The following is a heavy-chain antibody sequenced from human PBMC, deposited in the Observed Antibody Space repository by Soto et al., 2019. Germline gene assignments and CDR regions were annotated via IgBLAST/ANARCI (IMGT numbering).Heavy chain of an antibody. CDR1: GYTFTSYA. CDR2: VNAGNGNT. CDR3: ARAYSSSSPIDY. Sequence: GASVKVSCKASGYTFTSYAMHWVRQAPGQRLEWMGWVNAGNGNTKYSQKFQGRVTITRDTSASTAYMELSSLRSEDTAVYYCARAYSSSSPIDYWGQGTLVTVSS. J-gene: IGHJ4*02. V-gene: IGHV1-3*01. D-gene: IGHD6-6*01.